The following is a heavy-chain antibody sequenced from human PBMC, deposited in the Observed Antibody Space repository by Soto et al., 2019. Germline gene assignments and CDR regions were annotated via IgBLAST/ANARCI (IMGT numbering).Heavy chain of an antibody. D-gene: IGHD3-10*01. J-gene: IGHJ4*02. CDR2: IYYSGST. Sequence: PSETLSLTCTVSGGSISSYYWSWIRQPPGKGLEWIGYIYYSGSTNYNPSLKSRVTISVDTSKNQFSLKLSSVTAADTAVYYCARDGGWFGEGYFDYWGQGTLVTVSS. CDR3: ARDGGWFGEGYFDY. CDR1: GGSISSYY. V-gene: IGHV4-59*01.